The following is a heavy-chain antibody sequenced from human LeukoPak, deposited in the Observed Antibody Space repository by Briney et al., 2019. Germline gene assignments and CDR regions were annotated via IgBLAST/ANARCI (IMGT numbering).Heavy chain of an antibody. CDR2: IIPIFGTA. Sequence: SVKVSCKASGGTFSSYAISWVRQAPGHGLEWMGGIIPIFGTANYAQKFQGRVTITADKSTSTAYMELSSLRSEDTAVYYCAVWAFDYYGSGSYWPEPHDYCYYGMDVWGKGTTVTVSS. J-gene: IGHJ6*04. V-gene: IGHV1-69*06. D-gene: IGHD3-10*01. CDR1: GGTFSSYA. CDR3: AVWAFDYYGSGSYWPEPHDYCYYGMDV.